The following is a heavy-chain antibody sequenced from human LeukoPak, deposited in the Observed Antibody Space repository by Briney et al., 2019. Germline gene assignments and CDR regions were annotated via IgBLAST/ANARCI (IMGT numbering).Heavy chain of an antibody. Sequence: GGSLRLSCAASGFTFSSYAMHWVRQAPGKGLEWVAVISYDGSNKYYADSVKGRFTISRDNSKNTLYLQMNSLRAEDTAVYYCAGGGMATIEDYWGQGTLVTVSS. J-gene: IGHJ4*02. CDR1: GFTFSSYA. V-gene: IGHV3-30-3*01. CDR2: ISYDGSNK. D-gene: IGHD5-24*01. CDR3: AGGGMATIEDY.